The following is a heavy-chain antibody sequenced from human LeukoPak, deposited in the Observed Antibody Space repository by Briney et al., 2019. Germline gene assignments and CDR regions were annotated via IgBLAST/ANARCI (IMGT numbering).Heavy chain of an antibody. Sequence: PGGSLRLSCAASGFTFSSYGMHWVRQAPGKGLEWVGRIKSKTDGGTTDYAAPVKGRFSISRDDSKSTLYLQMNSLKPEDTAVYYCITSMVRGLTIFSLGYWGQGTLVTVSS. D-gene: IGHD3-10*01. V-gene: IGHV3-15*01. J-gene: IGHJ4*02. CDR2: IKSKTDGGTT. CDR3: ITSMVRGLTIFSLGY. CDR1: GFTFSSYG.